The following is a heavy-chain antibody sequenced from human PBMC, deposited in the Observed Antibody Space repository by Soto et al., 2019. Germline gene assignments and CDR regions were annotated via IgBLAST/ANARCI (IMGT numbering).Heavy chain of an antibody. CDR3: ARDRGYDAHDYYYNAMDV. V-gene: IGHV3-21*01. Sequence: GGSLRLSCISSGFTFRTYTMNWFRQAPGKGLEWVPGIRGFSPYTFYAESVEGRFTISRDNAKNSLYLQMNSLRAEDTAVYYCARDRGYDAHDYYYNAMDVWGQGTTVTVSS. J-gene: IGHJ6*02. CDR2: IRGFSPYT. D-gene: IGHD2-15*01. CDR1: GFTFRTYT.